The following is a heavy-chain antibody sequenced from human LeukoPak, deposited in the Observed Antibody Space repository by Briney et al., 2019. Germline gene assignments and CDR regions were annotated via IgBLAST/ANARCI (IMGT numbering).Heavy chain of an antibody. CDR3: ARDATVTPRNYYYYGMDV. D-gene: IGHD4-11*01. CDR1: GFTFSSYG. J-gene: IGHJ6*02. CDR2: ISDTSTSE. Sequence: PGGSLRLSCAASGFTFSSYGMSWVRQAPGKGLEWVAYISDTSTSEDYADSVKGRFTISRDNAKNSLSLQMSSLRAEDTAVYYCARDATVTPRNYYYYGMDVWGQGTTVTVSS. V-gene: IGHV3-48*01.